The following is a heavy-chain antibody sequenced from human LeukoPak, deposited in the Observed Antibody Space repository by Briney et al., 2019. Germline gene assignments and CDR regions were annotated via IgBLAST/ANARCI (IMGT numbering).Heavy chain of an antibody. Sequence: ASVKVSCKASGYTFTGYYMHWVRQAPGQGLEWMGWISPNRGGTNYAQKFQGRVTMTRDTSISTAYMELSRLRSDDTAVYYCARGSITMIGVVTDIDYWGQGTLVTVSS. D-gene: IGHD3-22*01. CDR1: GYTFTGYY. V-gene: IGHV1-2*02. CDR3: ARGSITMIGVVTDIDY. CDR2: ISPNRGGT. J-gene: IGHJ4*02.